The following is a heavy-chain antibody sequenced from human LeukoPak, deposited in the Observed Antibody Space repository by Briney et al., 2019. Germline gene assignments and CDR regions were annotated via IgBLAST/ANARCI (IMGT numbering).Heavy chain of an antibody. V-gene: IGHV4-59*01. D-gene: IGHD5-18*01. CDR3: ARESGDTAMAHFDY. CDR1: VGSIRSYY. CDR2: IYYRGST. J-gene: IGHJ4*02. Sequence: SETLSLICTFSVGSIRSYYWSWMRQPPAKGRVCMGYIYYRGSTHYNTSSKGRVTISVATSKNQFSLKLSAVTAAHTAVYYCARESGDTAMAHFDYWGQGTLVTVPS.